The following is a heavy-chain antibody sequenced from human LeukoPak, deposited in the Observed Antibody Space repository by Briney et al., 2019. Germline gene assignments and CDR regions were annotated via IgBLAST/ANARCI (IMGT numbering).Heavy chain of an antibody. CDR3: ARNYDFWSGPYYMDV. D-gene: IGHD3-3*01. CDR2: ISYDGTNK. CDR1: GFTSSSFG. V-gene: IGHV3-30*03. Sequence: PGRSLRLSCAASGFTSSSFGMHWVRQAPGKGLDWVAVISYDGTNKYYADSVKGRFTISRDNSKNTLYPQMNSLRAEDTAVYYCARNYDFWSGPYYMDVWGKGTTVTVSS. J-gene: IGHJ6*03.